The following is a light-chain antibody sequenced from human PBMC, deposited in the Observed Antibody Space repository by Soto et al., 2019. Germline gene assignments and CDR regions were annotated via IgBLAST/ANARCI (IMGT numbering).Light chain of an antibody. J-gene: IGKJ1*01. V-gene: IGKV3D-20*02. CDR3: QQRSNWPPWT. CDR2: GAS. CDR1: QSVSSSH. Sequence: EIVLTQSPGTLSLSPGERATLYCRASQSVSSSHLAWYQQKPGQAPRLLIYGASTRVTGISDRFSGSGSGTDFTLTISSLEPEDFAVYYCQQRSNWPPWTFGQGTKVDIK.